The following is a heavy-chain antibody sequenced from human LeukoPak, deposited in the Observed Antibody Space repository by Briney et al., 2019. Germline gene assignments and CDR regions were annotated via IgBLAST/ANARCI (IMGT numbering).Heavy chain of an antibody. D-gene: IGHD2-15*01. CDR1: XX. Sequence: XXXSWIRQPPXXGLEWIGEINHSGSTNYNPSLKSRVTISVDTSKNQFSLKLSSVTAADTAVYYCARFSPQDVGMDVWGQGTTVTVSS. CDR3: ARFSPQDVGMDV. CDR2: INHSGST. J-gene: IGHJ6*02. V-gene: IGHV4-34*01.